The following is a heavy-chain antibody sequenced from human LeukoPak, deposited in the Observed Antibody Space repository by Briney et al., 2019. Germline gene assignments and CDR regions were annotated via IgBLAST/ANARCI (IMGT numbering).Heavy chain of an antibody. CDR3: ARVARFLEWRASNYYYYYGMDV. J-gene: IGHJ6*02. Sequence: SETLSLTCTVSGGSISSYYWSWIRQPPGKGLEWIGYIYYSGSTNYNPSLKSRVTISVDTSKNQFSLKLSSVIAADTAVYYCARVARFLEWRASNYYYYYGMDVWGQGTTVTVSS. V-gene: IGHV4-59*01. D-gene: IGHD3-3*01. CDR1: GGSISSYY. CDR2: IYYSGST.